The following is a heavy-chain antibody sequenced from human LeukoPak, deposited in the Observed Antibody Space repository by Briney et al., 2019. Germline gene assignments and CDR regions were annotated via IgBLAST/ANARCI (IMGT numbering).Heavy chain of an antibody. CDR3: YSGYGHFDY. J-gene: IGHJ4*02. CDR2: ISSNGVST. D-gene: IGHD5-12*01. Sequence: GGSLRLSCSASGFTFSRNAMHWVRQAPGKGLEYVSTISSNGVSTFYADSVKGRFTISRDNSKNTLYLQMSSLRSEDTAVYYCYSGYGHFDYWGQGTLVTVSS. V-gene: IGHV3-64D*09. CDR1: GFTFSRNA.